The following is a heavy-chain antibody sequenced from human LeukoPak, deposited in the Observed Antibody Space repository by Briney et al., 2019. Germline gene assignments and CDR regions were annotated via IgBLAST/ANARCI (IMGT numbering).Heavy chain of an antibody. D-gene: IGHD3-10*01. CDR2: IYYTGST. V-gene: IGHV4-39*01. CDR3: ASRTRFGELRFDY. Sequence: SETLSLTCTVSGGSISTSSYYWGWIRQPPGKGLEWIGSIYYTGSTYYNPYLNSRVTVSVDTSKNQFSLKLSSVTAADTAMYYCASRTRFGELRFDYWGQGTLVTVSS. CDR1: GGSISTSSYY. J-gene: IGHJ4*02.